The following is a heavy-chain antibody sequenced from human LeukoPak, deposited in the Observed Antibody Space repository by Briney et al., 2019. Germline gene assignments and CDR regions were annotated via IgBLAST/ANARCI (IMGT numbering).Heavy chain of an antibody. J-gene: IGHJ4*02. CDR1: GGSLSGYS. D-gene: IGHD2-2*01. V-gene: IGHV4-34*01. Sequence: SETLSLTCAVYGGSLSGYSWSWIRQPPGKVLEWIGELNHSGSTNYNPSLKSRVTISVDTSKNQFSLKLSSVTAADSAFYYCARVPGRPAAVFDYWGQGTLVTVSS. CDR3: ARVPGRPAAVFDY. CDR2: LNHSGST.